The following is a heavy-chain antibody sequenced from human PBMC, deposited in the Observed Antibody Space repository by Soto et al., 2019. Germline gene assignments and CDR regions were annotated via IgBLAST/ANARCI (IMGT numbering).Heavy chain of an antibody. CDR1: GYTFTSYD. J-gene: IGHJ4*02. CDR3: ARWYSSSWWVGVFYFDY. V-gene: IGHV1-8*01. D-gene: IGHD6-13*01. Sequence: ASVKVSCKASGYTFTSYDINWVRQATGQGFEWMGWMNPNSGNTGYAQKFQGRVTMTRNTSISTAYMELSSLRSEDTAVYYCARWYSSSWWVGVFYFDYWGQGTLVTVSS. CDR2: MNPNSGNT.